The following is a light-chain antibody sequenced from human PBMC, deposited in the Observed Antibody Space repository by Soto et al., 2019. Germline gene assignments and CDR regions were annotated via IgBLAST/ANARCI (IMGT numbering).Light chain of an antibody. Sequence: EIVLTQSPGTLSLSPGERATLSCRASQSFSSSYLAWYQQEPGQAPRLLIHGASSRATGIPDRFSGSGSGTDFTLTIDRLEPEDFAVYFCQQYGSSSVTFGQGTKVDIK. V-gene: IGKV3-20*01. J-gene: IGKJ2*01. CDR1: QSFSSSY. CDR3: QQYGSSSVT. CDR2: GAS.